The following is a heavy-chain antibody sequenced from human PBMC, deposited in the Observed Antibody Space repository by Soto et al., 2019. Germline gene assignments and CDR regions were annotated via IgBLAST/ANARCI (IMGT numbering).Heavy chain of an antibody. CDR3: AREGGESSDGLYYFDS. CDR1: GGSTSSDNY. J-gene: IGHJ4*02. D-gene: IGHD3-16*01. Sequence: SETLSLTCTVSGGSTSSDNYWSWIRQPPGKGLEWIGHIYYSGNTDYNPSLKSRLAISIDTSKNQFSLKLSSVTAADTAVYFCAREGGESSDGLYYFDSWGQGSLVTRLL. V-gene: IGHV4-30-4*01. CDR2: IYYSGNT.